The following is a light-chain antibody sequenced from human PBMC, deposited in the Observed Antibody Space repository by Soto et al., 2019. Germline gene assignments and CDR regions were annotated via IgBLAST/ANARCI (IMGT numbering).Light chain of an antibody. J-gene: IGKJ3*01. CDR1: QSVGTY. CDR3: LQRSIGFT. CDR2: GAS. V-gene: IGKV3-11*01. Sequence: EIVLTQSPATLSLSPGERDTLSCRASQSVGTYLAWYQQKRGQSPRLLIYGASKRAPGIPARFSGSGSGTDFTLTINSLEPEDFAVYHCLQRSIGFTFGPGTKVEVK.